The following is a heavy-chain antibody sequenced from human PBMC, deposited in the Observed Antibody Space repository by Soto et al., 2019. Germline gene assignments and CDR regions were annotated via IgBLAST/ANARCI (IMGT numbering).Heavy chain of an antibody. CDR2: VSHDGRNT. Sequence: VQLVESGGGVVQPGRSLRLSCAASGFTFSDYARHWVRQAPGKGLEWVAVVSHDGRNTHYADSVKGRFTISRDSSKNTVSLEMPSLRAEDTAVYYCAKGGRQWLVTSDFNYWGQGALVTVSS. J-gene: IGHJ4*02. V-gene: IGHV3-30*18. CDR3: AKGGRQWLVTSDFNY. D-gene: IGHD6-19*01. CDR1: GFTFSDYA.